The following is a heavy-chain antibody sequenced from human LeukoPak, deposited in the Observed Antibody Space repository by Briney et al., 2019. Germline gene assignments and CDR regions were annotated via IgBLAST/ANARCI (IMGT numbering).Heavy chain of an antibody. J-gene: IGHJ2*01. CDR3: ARVHCSGGSCYFSYYFDL. Sequence: ASVKVSCTSSGYTFTSYGISWVRQAPGQGLEWMGWISAYNGNTKYAQNLQGRVTMTTDTSTSTAYMELRSLRSDDAAVYYCARVHCSGGSCYFSYYFDLWGRGTLVTVSS. V-gene: IGHV1-18*01. CDR1: GYTFTSYG. CDR2: ISAYNGNT. D-gene: IGHD2-15*01.